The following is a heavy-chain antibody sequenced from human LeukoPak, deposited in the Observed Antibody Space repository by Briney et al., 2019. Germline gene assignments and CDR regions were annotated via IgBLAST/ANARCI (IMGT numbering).Heavy chain of an antibody. CDR2: INHSGST. CDR3: ARQNSRDVFDI. D-gene: IGHD4-11*01. Sequence: NPSETLSLTFAVYGGSFSGYYWSWIRQPPGKGLEWIGEINHSGSTNYNPSLKSRVTISVDTSKNQFSLKLSSVTAADTAVYYCARQNSRDVFDIWGKGKMVTVSS. V-gene: IGHV4-34*01. CDR1: GGSFSGYY. J-gene: IGHJ3*02.